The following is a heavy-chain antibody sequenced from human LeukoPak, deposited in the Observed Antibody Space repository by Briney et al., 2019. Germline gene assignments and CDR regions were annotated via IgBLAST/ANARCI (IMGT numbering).Heavy chain of an antibody. CDR2: IYYSGST. D-gene: IGHD2-2*01. J-gene: IGHJ4*02. CDR1: GGSISISRYY. CDR3: ASPRGYQLLDFEY. V-gene: IGHV4-39*01. Sequence: SETLSLTCTLSGGSISISRYYWGWGRQPPGKGLAWHGSIYYSGSTYYNPSLKSRVTISVDTSKNQFSLKLSSVTAADTAVYYCASPRGYQLLDFEYWGQGTLVTVSS.